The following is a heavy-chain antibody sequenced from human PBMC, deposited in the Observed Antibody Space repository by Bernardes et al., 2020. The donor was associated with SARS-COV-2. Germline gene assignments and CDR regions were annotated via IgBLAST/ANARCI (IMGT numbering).Heavy chain of an antibody. CDR1: GYNFNTQW. V-gene: IGHV5-51*01. D-gene: IGHD6-19*01. CDR2: IYPGDSET. J-gene: IGHJ4*02. Sequence: GESLKISCGSSGYNFNTQWVAWVRQVAGKGLEYMGIIYPGDSETKYGPSFQGRVTISADKSINTVYLQWNRLEASDTAMYYCATSPILSGWPFDHWGQGTLITVSS. CDR3: ATSPILSGWPFDH.